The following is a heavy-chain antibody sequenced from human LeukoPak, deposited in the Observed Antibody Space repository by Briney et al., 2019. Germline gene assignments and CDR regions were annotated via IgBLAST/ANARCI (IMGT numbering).Heavy chain of an antibody. J-gene: IGHJ6*03. CDR2: IRSSDTYI. Sequence: PGGSLRLSCAASGFTFSSYSMNWVRQAPGKGLEWVSSIRSSDTYIYYADSVRGRFTISRDNAKNSLYLQMNSLRAEDTAVYYCAKGSGWEVSYYYYYMDVWGKGTTVTISS. CDR1: GFTFSSYS. D-gene: IGHD1-26*01. V-gene: IGHV3-21*01. CDR3: AKGSGWEVSYYYYYMDV.